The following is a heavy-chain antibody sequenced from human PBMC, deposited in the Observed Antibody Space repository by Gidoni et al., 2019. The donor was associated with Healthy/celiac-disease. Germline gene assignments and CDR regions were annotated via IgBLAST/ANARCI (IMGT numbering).Heavy chain of an antibody. CDR3: ARGHSSSYNWFDP. Sequence: EVQLVESGGGLVTPGGSLRLSCAASAFTFSSYSMNWVRQAPGKGLEWVSSISSSSSYIYYADSVKGRFTISRDNAKNSLYLQMNSLRAEDTAVYYCARGHSSSYNWFDPWGQGTLVTVSS. CDR2: ISSSSSYI. V-gene: IGHV3-21*01. D-gene: IGHD6-13*01. J-gene: IGHJ5*02. CDR1: AFTFSSYS.